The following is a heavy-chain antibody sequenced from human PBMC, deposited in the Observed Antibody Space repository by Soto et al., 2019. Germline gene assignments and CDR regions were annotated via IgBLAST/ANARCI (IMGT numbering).Heavy chain of an antibody. J-gene: IGHJ6*02. CDR2: IYHHGST. Sequence: SETLSLTCTVSGGSISGDDYYCIWIRQPPGKGPEWIGYIYHHGSTYYNPSLKSRVSISVDTSKNQFSLKLSSVTAEDTAVYYCARGDVLMVYATNYYYYGMDVWGQGTTVTVSS. V-gene: IGHV4-30-4*01. CDR1: GGSISGDDYY. CDR3: ARGDVLMVYATNYYYYGMDV. D-gene: IGHD2-8*01.